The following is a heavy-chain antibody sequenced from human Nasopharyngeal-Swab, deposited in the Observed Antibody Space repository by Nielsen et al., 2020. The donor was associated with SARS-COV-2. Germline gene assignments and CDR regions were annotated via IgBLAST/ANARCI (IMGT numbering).Heavy chain of an antibody. CDR2: SKSKANNYAT. CDR1: GFTISDSA. Sequence: GESLKISCAASGFTISDSAVHWVRPASGKGLEWVGRSKSKANNYATAYAASVKGRFTISRDDSKNTAYLQMNRLKTEDTAVYYCTRCGGSCYAGRDYWGQGTLVTVSS. J-gene: IGHJ4*02. CDR3: TRCGGSCYAGRDY. D-gene: IGHD2-15*01. V-gene: IGHV3-73*01.